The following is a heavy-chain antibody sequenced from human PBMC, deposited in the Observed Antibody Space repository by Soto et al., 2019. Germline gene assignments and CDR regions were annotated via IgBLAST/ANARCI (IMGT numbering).Heavy chain of an antibody. Sequence: QVQLQESGPGLVKPSGTLSLTCAVSGGSINSDKWWNWVRQPPGKWLEWIGEVHRSGSTNSNPSLQSLVTISVRPSQNHAPLKLSTVTAADTAVYYCARRDYYDSTGYYGDWGQGTPVTVSS. J-gene: IGHJ4*02. D-gene: IGHD3-22*01. CDR2: VHRSGST. V-gene: IGHV4-4*02. CDR3: ARRDYYDSTGYYGD. CDR1: GGSINSDKW.